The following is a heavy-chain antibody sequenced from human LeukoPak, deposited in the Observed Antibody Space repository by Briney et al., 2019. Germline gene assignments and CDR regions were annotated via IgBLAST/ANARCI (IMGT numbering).Heavy chain of an antibody. V-gene: IGHV1-8*01. J-gene: IGHJ6*02. CDR1: GYTFTSYD. CDR3: ARRPGRDIVVVPAVHYGMDV. CDR2: MNPNSGNT. Sequence: ASVKVSCKASGYTFTSYDINWVRQATGQGLEWMGWMNPNSGNTGYAQKFQGRVTMTRNTSISTAYMELSSLRSEDTAVYYCARRPGRDIVVVPAVHYGMDVWGQGTLVTVSS. D-gene: IGHD2-2*01.